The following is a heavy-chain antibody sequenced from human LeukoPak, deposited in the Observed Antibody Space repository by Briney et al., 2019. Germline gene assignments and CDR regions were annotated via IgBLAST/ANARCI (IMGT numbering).Heavy chain of an antibody. J-gene: IGHJ6*03. Sequence: PGGSLRLSCAASGFTFSTYAMTWVRQAPGKGLEWVSAISGSGGNTYYADSVKGRFTISRDNSKNTLYLQMNSLRAEDTAVYYCASWNCSGGSCYSSYYYYYMDVWGKGTTVTIFS. D-gene: IGHD2-15*01. V-gene: IGHV3-23*01. CDR3: ASWNCSGGSCYSSYYYYYMDV. CDR2: ISGSGGNT. CDR1: GFTFSTYA.